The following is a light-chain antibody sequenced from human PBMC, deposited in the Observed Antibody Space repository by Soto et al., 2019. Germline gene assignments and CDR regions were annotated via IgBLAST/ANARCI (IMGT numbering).Light chain of an antibody. CDR1: QSVSSN. J-gene: IGKJ3*01. CDR2: GAS. Sequence: EIVMTQSPATLSVSPGERATLSCRASQSVSSNLAWYQQKPGQAPRLLIYGASTRATGIPARFSGSGSGTELTLPISSLQSEDFAVYYCQQYNNWPFPFGPGTKVDIK. CDR3: QQYNNWPFP. V-gene: IGKV3-15*01.